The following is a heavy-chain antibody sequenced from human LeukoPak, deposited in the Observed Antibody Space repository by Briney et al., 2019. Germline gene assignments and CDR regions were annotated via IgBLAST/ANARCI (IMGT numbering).Heavy chain of an antibody. CDR2: IYYSGST. Sequence: PSETLSLTCTVSGGSISSYYWSWIRQPPGKGLERIGYIYYSGSTNYNPSLKSRVTISVDTSKNQFSLKLSSVTAADTAVYYCARLAYYYDSSGYYYVYYFDYWGQGTLVTVSS. CDR3: ARLAYYYDSSGYYYVYYFDY. CDR1: GGSISSYY. J-gene: IGHJ4*02. V-gene: IGHV4-59*01. D-gene: IGHD3-22*01.